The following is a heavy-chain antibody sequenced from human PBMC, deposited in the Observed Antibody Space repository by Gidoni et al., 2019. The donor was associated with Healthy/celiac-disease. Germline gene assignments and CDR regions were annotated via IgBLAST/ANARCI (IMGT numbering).Heavy chain of an antibody. CDR2: IYYSGST. CDR1: GGSLSSGGYY. J-gene: IGHJ3*02. V-gene: IGHV4-31*03. CDR3: ARGRYYYGSGSYYDDAFDI. D-gene: IGHD3-10*01. Sequence: QVQLQESGPGLVKPSQTLSLTCTVSGGSLSSGGYYWSWIRQHPGKGLEWLGYIYYSGSTYYNPSLKSRVTISVDTSKNQFSLKLSSVTAADTAVYYCARGRYYYGSGSYYDDAFDIWGQGTMVTVSS.